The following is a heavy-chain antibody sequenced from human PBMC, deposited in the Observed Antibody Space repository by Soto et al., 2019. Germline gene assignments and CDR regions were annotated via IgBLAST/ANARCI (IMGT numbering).Heavy chain of an antibody. Sequence: SETLSLTCAVSGYSVTNSNWWGWIRQPPGKGLEWIGYIYYSGSTSYIPSLKSRVTMSLDTSKNQVSLKLKSVTAVDTALYYCARLISGTFEAFDIWGQGTMVT. CDR3: ARLISGTFEAFDI. D-gene: IGHD1-26*01. V-gene: IGHV4-28*01. CDR1: GYSVTNSNW. CDR2: IYYSGST. J-gene: IGHJ3*02.